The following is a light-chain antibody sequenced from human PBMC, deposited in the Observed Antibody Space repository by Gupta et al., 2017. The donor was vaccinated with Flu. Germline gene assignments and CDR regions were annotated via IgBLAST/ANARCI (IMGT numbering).Light chain of an antibody. Sequence: SPATLSLSPGERATLSCRASQSVKGALAWYQQKPGQAPRLLVYDASNRAAGIPVKFSGSGSGTDFTLTISNLEPEDFAVYYCQQRADWPLTFGGGTKVEIK. CDR2: DAS. J-gene: IGKJ4*01. CDR1: QSVKGA. V-gene: IGKV3-11*01. CDR3: QQRADWPLT.